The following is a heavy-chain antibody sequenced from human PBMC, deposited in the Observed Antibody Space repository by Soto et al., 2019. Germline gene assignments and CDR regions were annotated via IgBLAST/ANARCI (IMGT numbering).Heavy chain of an antibody. V-gene: IGHV1-18*01. CDR3: ARDSGYDLTDISYYYYGMDV. J-gene: IGHJ6*02. D-gene: IGHD5-12*01. CDR2: ISAYNGNT. Sequence: QVQLVQSGAEVKKPGASVKVSCKASGYTFTSYGISWVRQAPGQGLEWMGWISAYNGNTNYAQKLQGRVTMTTDTSTSTAYMELRSLRSDDTAVYYSARDSGYDLTDISYYYYGMDVWGQGTTVTVSS. CDR1: GYTFTSYG.